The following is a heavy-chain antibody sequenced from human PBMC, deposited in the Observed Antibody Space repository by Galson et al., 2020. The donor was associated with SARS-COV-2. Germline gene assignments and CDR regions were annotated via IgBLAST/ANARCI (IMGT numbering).Heavy chain of an antibody. V-gene: IGHV3-21*06. J-gene: IGHJ4*02. CDR2: ISSPGSGI. Sequence: GGSLRLTCAASGYTFSNYRMYWVRHAPGKGLGSVSPISSPGSGIYYADSVKSRFTISSDNAKNTLYLQMNRLRAEDTAVYYCARDLRLVVPMGVYYFDYWGQGTLVTVSS. CDR3: ARDLRLVVPMGVYYFDY. D-gene: IGHD2-2*01. CDR1: GYTFSNYR.